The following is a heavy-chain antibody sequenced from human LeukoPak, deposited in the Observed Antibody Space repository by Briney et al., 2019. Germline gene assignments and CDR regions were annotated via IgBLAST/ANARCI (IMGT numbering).Heavy chain of an antibody. CDR1: GYTFTNYG. D-gene: IGHD3-22*01. Sequence: ASVKVSCKASGYTFTNYGISWVRQAPGQGLEWMGWISAYNGNTNYAQKFQGRVTITADESTSTAYMELSSLRSEDTAVYYCARVYDSSGYYYALDYWGQGTLVTVSS. V-gene: IGHV1-18*01. CDR2: ISAYNGNT. CDR3: ARVYDSSGYYYALDY. J-gene: IGHJ4*02.